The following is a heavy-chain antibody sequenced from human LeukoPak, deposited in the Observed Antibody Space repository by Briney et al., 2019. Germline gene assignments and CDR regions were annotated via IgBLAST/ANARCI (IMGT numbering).Heavy chain of an antibody. CDR2: MNPNSGNT. D-gene: IGHD1-14*01. J-gene: IGHJ6*02. Sequence: ASVTVSCKASGYTFTSYDINWVRQATGQGLEWMGWMNPNSGNTGYARKFQGRVTMTRNTSISTAYMELSSLRSEDTAVYYCARGAPFGIYYYYGMDVWGQGTTVTVSS. V-gene: IGHV1-8*01. CDR3: ARGAPFGIYYYYGMDV. CDR1: GYTFTSYD.